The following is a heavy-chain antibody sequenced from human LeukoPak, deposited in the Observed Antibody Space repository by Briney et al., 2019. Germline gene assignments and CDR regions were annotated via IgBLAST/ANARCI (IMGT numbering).Heavy chain of an antibody. V-gene: IGHV3-64*02. J-gene: IGHJ4*02. CDR2: ITSNGGTS. Sequence: GGSLRLSCAASGFSFSSYTMHWVRQAPGKGLEYVSAITSNGGTSYYAGSVKGRFTISRNNSKNTLYLQMGSLRAEDMAVYYCARDRGGDRSYDYWGQGTLVTVSS. CDR1: GFSFSSYT. D-gene: IGHD2-21*01. CDR3: ARDRGGDRSYDY.